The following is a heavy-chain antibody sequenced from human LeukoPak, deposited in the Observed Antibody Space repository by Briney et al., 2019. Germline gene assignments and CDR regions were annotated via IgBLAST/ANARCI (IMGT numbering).Heavy chain of an antibody. V-gene: IGHV3-30*07. J-gene: IGHJ4*02. D-gene: IGHD4-17*01. Sequence: GRFTISRDTSKNTLYLQMDSLRAEDTAVYYCARVMTTVTTSLDYWGQGTLVTVSS. CDR3: ARVMTTVTTSLDY.